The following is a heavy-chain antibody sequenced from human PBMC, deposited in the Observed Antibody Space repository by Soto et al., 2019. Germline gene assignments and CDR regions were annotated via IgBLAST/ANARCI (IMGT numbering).Heavy chain of an antibody. J-gene: IGHJ4*02. CDR1: GGSISSGDYY. V-gene: IGHV4-30-4*01. Sequence: QVQLQESGPGLVKPSQTLSLTCTVSGGSISSGDYYWSWIRQPPGKGLEWIGYIYYSGSTYYNPSLKSRVTISVDTSKNQFSLKLSSVTAADTAVYYCARLDIVLVPAATSIHRAYYFDYWGQGTLVTVSS. D-gene: IGHD2-2*01. CDR3: ARLDIVLVPAATSIHRAYYFDY. CDR2: IYYSGST.